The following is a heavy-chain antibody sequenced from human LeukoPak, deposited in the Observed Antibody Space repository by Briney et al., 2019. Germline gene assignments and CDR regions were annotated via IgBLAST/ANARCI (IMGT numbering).Heavy chain of an antibody. CDR2: INWNGGST. V-gene: IGHV3-20*04. Sequence: RGSLRLSCAASGFTFDVYGMSCVRQAPGRGLGWVSGINWNGGSTGYADSVKGRFTISRDNAKNSLYLQMNSLRAEDTALYYCARPVYDSSGQYYFDYWGQGTLVTVSS. CDR3: ARPVYDSSGQYYFDY. J-gene: IGHJ4*02. D-gene: IGHD3-22*01. CDR1: GFTFDVYG.